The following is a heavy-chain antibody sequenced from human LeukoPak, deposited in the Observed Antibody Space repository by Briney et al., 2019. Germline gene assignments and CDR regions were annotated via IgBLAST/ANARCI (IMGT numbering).Heavy chain of an antibody. CDR1: GFIYYNYA. CDR2: ISGRGGST. D-gene: IGHD4-17*01. J-gene: IGHJ4*02. V-gene: IGHV3-23*01. CDR3: AKVHRGDYDPTPLYYFDY. Sequence: PGGSLRLSCAASGFIYYNYALSWVRQAPGKGLEWGSSISGRGGSTYYTDSVTGRFTISRDNSKSTLYLQMNSLRAEDTAIYYCAKVHRGDYDPTPLYYFDYWGQGTLVTVSS.